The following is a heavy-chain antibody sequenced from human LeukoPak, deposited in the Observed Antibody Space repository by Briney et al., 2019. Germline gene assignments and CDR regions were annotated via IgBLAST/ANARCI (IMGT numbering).Heavy chain of an antibody. D-gene: IGHD1-26*01. Sequence: GGSLRLSCAASGFTFSSYSMNWVRQAPGKGLEWVSSITSSSSYIYYADSVKGRFTISRGNAKNSLYLQMNSLRAEDTAVYYCARDPYSGSYGDYYYYYMDLWGQGTTVTISS. CDR3: ARDPYSGSYGDYYYYYMDL. V-gene: IGHV3-21*01. J-gene: IGHJ6*03. CDR1: GFTFSSYS. CDR2: ITSSSSYI.